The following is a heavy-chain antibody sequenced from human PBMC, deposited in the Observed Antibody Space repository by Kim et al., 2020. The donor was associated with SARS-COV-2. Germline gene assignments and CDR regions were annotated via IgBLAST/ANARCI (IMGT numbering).Heavy chain of an antibody. Sequence: GGSLRLSCAASGFSFSSNAMHWVRQAPGKGLEWVAVISYDGISKFYADSVKGRFTISGDNSKTTLYLQMNTLRPEDTAVYYCAREGPSSSSPGTAIDIWGQGTIVTVSS. J-gene: IGHJ3*02. V-gene: IGHV3-30*04. CDR1: GFSFSSNA. D-gene: IGHD6-6*01. CDR2: ISYDGISK. CDR3: AREGPSSSSPGTAIDI.